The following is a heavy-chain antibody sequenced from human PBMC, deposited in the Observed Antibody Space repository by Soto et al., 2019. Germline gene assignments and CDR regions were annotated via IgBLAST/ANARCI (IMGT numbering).Heavy chain of an antibody. CDR2: IIPILGTA. Sequence: QVQLVQSGAEVKKPGSSVKVSCKASGGAFSSYAISWVRQAPGQGLEWMGGIIPILGTANYAQKFQGRVTITADESTSTAYTELSSLRSEDTAVYYCARDSNHLYWYFHLWGRGTLVTVSS. J-gene: IGHJ2*01. CDR3: ARDSNHLYWYFHL. D-gene: IGHD6-13*01. CDR1: GGAFSSYA. V-gene: IGHV1-69*01.